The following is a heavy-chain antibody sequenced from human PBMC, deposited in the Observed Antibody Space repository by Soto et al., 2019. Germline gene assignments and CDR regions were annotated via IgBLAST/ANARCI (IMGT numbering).Heavy chain of an antibody. CDR1: GFTFSDAW. J-gene: IGHJ4*02. D-gene: IGHD6-13*01. V-gene: IGHV3-15*01. Sequence: EVQLVESGGGLVKPGGSLRLSFAVSGFTFSDAWMSWVRQAPGKGLEWVGRIKSKIDGGTTEYAAPVKDRFTISRDDSNNTLYLQMNSLKTEDTAVYYCITLTAAARGDWGQGTLVTVCS. CDR2: IKSKIDGGTT. CDR3: ITLTAAARGD.